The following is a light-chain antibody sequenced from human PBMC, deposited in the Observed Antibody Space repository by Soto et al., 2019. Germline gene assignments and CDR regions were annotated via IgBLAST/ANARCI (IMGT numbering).Light chain of an antibody. CDR1: QSVSSY. CDR2: DAS. J-gene: IGKJ1*01. V-gene: IGKV3-11*01. Sequence: EIVLTQSPATLSLSPGERGTLSCRASQSVSSYLAWYQQKPGQAPRLLIYDASNRATGIPARFSGSGSGTDFTLTISSLVPEDFAVYYCQQRSNWPPWTFGQGTKVEIK. CDR3: QQRSNWPPWT.